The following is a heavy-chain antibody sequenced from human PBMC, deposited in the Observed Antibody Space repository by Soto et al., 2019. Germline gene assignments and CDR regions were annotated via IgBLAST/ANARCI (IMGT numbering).Heavy chain of an antibody. CDR1: GYTFTSYT. Sequence: QVQLEQSGAEVKKPGASVKVSCKTSGYTFTSYTLHWVRQAPGQGLEWMGWINAGNGREKYSQRFQDRVSLSTDKPATTAYMELRSPRSEATAMFYCARGGGWVGEASFDSWGQGTLVTVSS. J-gene: IGHJ4*02. CDR3: ARGGGWVGEASFDS. V-gene: IGHV1-3*01. D-gene: IGHD3-10*01. CDR2: INAGNGRE.